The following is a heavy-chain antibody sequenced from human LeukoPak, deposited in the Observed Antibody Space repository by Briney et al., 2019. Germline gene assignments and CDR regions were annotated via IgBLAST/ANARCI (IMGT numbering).Heavy chain of an antibody. CDR1: GYTFTSYY. D-gene: IGHD6-19*01. Sequence: GASVKVSCKASGYTFTSYYMHWVRQAPGQGLEWMGIINPSGGSTSYAQKFQGRVTMTRDTSTSTVYMELSSLRSEDTAVYYCAVGGAVAGTKPHWFDPWGQGTLVTVPS. CDR2: INPSGGST. J-gene: IGHJ5*02. V-gene: IGHV1-46*01. CDR3: AVGGAVAGTKPHWFDP.